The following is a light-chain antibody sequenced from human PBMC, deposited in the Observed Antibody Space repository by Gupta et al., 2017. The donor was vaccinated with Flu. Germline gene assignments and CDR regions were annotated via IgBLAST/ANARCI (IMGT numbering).Light chain of an antibody. CDR3: QECSKWPWT. J-gene: IGKJ1*01. V-gene: IGKV3-11*01. Sequence: EIVLTQSPATLSLSPGERATLSCRASQSVSNYLAWYQKKPGQAPRLLIFDVFNRAPATPDRFSGSGSGTDFTLTISSLEPEDFAVYYCQECSKWPWTFGQGTKVEIK. CDR1: QSVSNY. CDR2: DVF.